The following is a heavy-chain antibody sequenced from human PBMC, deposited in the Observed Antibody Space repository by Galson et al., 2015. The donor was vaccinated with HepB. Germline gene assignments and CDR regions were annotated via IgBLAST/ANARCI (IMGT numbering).Heavy chain of an antibody. J-gene: IGHJ4*02. CDR1: GDSITSGNKY. CDR3: ATGRDPYKVAY. Sequence: TLSLTCSVSGDSITSGNKYCNWVRQLPGRGLEWIGYMRYTGSTEYNPSLKSRVTISVDTSKNQFSLNLNSVTAADTAIYYCATGRDPYKVAYWGQGTRVTVSS. D-gene: IGHD5-24*01. V-gene: IGHV4-31*03. CDR2: MRYTGST.